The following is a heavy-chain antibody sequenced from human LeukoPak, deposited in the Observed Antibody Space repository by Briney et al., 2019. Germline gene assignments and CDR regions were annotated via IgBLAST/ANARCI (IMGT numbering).Heavy chain of an antibody. CDR1: GFTFSSYG. Sequence: GGSLRLSCAASGFTFSSYGMHWVRQAPGKGLEWVAVIWYDGSSKYYADSVKGRFAISRDNSKSTLWLQMNSLRADDTAIYYCARDVQARISAAGTFDYWGQGSLVTVSS. J-gene: IGHJ4*02. CDR3: ARDVQARISAAGTFDY. D-gene: IGHD6-13*01. V-gene: IGHV3-33*01. CDR2: IWYDGSSK.